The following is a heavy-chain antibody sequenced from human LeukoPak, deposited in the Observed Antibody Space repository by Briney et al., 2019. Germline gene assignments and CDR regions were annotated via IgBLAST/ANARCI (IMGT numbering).Heavy chain of an antibody. J-gene: IGHJ4*02. D-gene: IGHD3-22*01. CDR3: ARDFTTYYDSSGSDY. CDR1: GFTFSSNW. V-gene: IGHV3-74*01. CDR2: INADGSST. Sequence: GGSLRLSCAASGFTFSSNWMHWVRQTPGEGLVWVSRINADGSSTTYADSVKGRFTISRDNAKNSLYLQMNSLRAEDTAVYYCARDFTTYYDSSGSDYWGQGTLVTVSS.